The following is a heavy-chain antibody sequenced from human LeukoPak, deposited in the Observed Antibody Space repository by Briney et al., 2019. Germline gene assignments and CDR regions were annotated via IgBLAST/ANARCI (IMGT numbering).Heavy chain of an antibody. V-gene: IGHV4-39*01. Sequence: PSETLSLTCTVSGAFISRGSYHWGWIRQPPEKGLEWIGIIYYSGSTYYNPSLKSRLTKSVDTSKNQFSLKLSSVTAADTAVYYCARLSGYDFWSGVGFFDNWGQGILVAVSS. CDR3: ARLSGYDFWSGVGFFDN. J-gene: IGHJ4*02. CDR1: GAFISRGSYH. D-gene: IGHD3-3*01. CDR2: IYYSGST.